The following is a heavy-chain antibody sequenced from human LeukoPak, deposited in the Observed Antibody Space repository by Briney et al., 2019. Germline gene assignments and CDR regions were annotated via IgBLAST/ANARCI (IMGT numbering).Heavy chain of an antibody. Sequence: ASLKVSCKVSEYTLTELSIHWVRQAPGKGLEWMGGFDPEDGKTIYAQKFQGRVTMTEDTSTDTTYMELSSLRSEDTAVYYCAAAGRSYDTSAYPGWGQGTLVTVSS. D-gene: IGHD3-22*01. CDR2: FDPEDGKT. J-gene: IGHJ4*02. V-gene: IGHV1-24*01. CDR3: AAAGRSYDTSAYPG. CDR1: EYTLTELS.